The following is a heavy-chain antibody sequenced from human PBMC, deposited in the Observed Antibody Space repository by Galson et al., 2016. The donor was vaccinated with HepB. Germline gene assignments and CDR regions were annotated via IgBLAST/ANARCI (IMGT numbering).Heavy chain of an antibody. D-gene: IGHD3-22*01. Sequence: ETLSLTCTVSGGSMSSYYWTWIRQPPGKGLEWIGYMYYSGGTNYNPSLKSRVTISVDTSKNQFSLKLTSVTAADTAVYYCARGLGINYYDSSGYVYWGQGTLVTVSS. CDR1: GGSMSSYY. CDR2: MYYSGGT. J-gene: IGHJ4*02. CDR3: ARGLGINYYDSSGYVY. V-gene: IGHV4-59*01.